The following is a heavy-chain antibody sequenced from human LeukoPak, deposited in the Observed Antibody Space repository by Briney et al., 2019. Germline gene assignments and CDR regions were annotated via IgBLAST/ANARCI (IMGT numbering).Heavy chain of an antibody. J-gene: IGHJ4*02. V-gene: IGHV1-2*02. CDR2: INPNSGGT. Sequence: ASVKVSCEASGYTFTGYYMHWVRQAPGQGLEWMGWINPNSGGTNYAQKFQGRVTMTRDTSISTAYMELSRLRSDDMAVYYCARGYYGSGSYPDYWGQGTLVTVSS. CDR1: GYTFTGYY. CDR3: ARGYYGSGSYPDY. D-gene: IGHD3-10*01.